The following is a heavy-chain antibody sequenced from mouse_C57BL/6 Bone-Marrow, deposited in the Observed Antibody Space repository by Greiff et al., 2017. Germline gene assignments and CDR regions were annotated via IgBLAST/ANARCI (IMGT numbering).Heavy chain of an antibody. J-gene: IGHJ3*01. CDR1: GYTFTSYW. D-gene: IGHD2-3*01. CDR2: IYPGSGST. CDR3: ARMGWLLLEFAY. Sequence: QVQLQQPGAELVKPGASVKMSCKASGYTFTSYWITWVKQRPGQGLEWIGDIYPGSGSTNYNEKFKSKATLTVDKSSSTAYMQLSSLTSEDSAVYYCARMGWLLLEFAYWGQGTLVTVSA. V-gene: IGHV1-55*01.